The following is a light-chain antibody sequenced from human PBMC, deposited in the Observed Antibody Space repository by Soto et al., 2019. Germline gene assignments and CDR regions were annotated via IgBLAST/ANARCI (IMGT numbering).Light chain of an antibody. V-gene: IGKV3-20*01. CDR3: QQYHNWPPQYT. Sequence: EIVLTQSPGTLSLSPGERATLSCRASQSVSSSYLAWYQQKPGQAPRLLIYGASSRATGIPDRFSGSGSGTDFTLTINSLQSEDFAVYYCQQYHNWPPQYTFGQGTKLQIK. J-gene: IGKJ2*01. CDR1: QSVSSSY. CDR2: GAS.